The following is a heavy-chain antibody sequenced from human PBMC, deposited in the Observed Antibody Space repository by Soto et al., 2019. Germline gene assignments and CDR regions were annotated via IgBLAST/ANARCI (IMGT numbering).Heavy chain of an antibody. CDR1: GGSFSGYY. J-gene: IGHJ4*02. D-gene: IGHD2-15*01. Sequence: SETLSLTCAVYGGSFSGYYWSWIRQPPGKGLEWIGEINHSGSTNYNPSLKSRVTISVDTSKNQFSLKLSSVTAADTAVYYCAGRYGIAGGNYFDYWGQGTLVTVSS. V-gene: IGHV4-34*01. CDR2: INHSGST. CDR3: AGRYGIAGGNYFDY.